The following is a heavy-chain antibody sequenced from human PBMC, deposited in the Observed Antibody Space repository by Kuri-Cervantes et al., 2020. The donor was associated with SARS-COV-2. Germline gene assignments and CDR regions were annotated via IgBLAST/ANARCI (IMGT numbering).Heavy chain of an antibody. CDR2: IIPIFGTA. CDR1: GYTFTSYG. V-gene: IGHV1-69*05. CDR3: ARATGPPGYFDY. Sequence: SSVKVSCKASGYTFTSYGISWVRQAPGQGLEWMGGIIPIFGTANYAQKFQGRVTITTDESTSTAYMELSSLRSEDTAVYYCARATGPPGYFDYWGQGTLVTVSS. J-gene: IGHJ4*02.